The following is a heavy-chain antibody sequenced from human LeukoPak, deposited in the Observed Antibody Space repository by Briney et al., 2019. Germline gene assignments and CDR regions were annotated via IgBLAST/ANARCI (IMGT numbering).Heavy chain of an antibody. D-gene: IGHD5-24*01. V-gene: IGHV3-33*01. Sequence: GRSLRLSCAASGFTFSTYGVHWVRQAPGKGLEWVAVIWYDGSNKYYADSVKGRFTISRDNSKNTLYLQMNSLRAEDTAVYYCARGDGYNFGLHDYWGQGTLVTVSS. J-gene: IGHJ4*02. CDR3: ARGDGYNFGLHDY. CDR2: IWYDGSNK. CDR1: GFTFSTYG.